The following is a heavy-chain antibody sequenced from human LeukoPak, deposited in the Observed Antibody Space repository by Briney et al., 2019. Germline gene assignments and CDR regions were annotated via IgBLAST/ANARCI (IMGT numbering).Heavy chain of an antibody. CDR3: ARDGAGMTGTGLDY. V-gene: IGHV4-59*13. CDR2: IHYTGNT. CDR1: GFTLNNAW. D-gene: IGHD3-9*01. J-gene: IGHJ4*02. Sequence: PGGSLRLSCAASGFTLNNAWMSWIRQPPGKGLEWLGYIHYTGNTIYNPSLKSRVTISMDTAKNQFSLKVSSVTAADTAVYYCARDGAGMTGTGLDYWGQGILATVSS.